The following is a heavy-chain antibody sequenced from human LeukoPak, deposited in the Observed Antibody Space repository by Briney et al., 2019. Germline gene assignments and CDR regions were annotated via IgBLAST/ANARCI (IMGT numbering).Heavy chain of an antibody. V-gene: IGHV3-30*04. D-gene: IGHD3-16*01. J-gene: IGHJ4*02. CDR3: ARQESRNYQYEGLDY. Sequence: GGSLRLSCAASGFSFSGYAIHWVRQAPGKGLEWVALISYNGGRKDYADSVKGRFTIDRDNSKNTVYLQINSLRPDDTGIYSCARQESRNYQYEGLDYWGQGNLVTVSS. CDR1: GFSFSGYA. CDR2: ISYNGGRK.